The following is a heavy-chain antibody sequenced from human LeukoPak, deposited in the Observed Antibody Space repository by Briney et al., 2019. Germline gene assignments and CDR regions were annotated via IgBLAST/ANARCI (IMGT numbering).Heavy chain of an antibody. CDR2: IKEDGTTI. Sequence: PGGSLRLSCAASGFTFSNAWMSWVRQAPGKGLEWVANIKEDGTTIYYVDSVKGRFTISRDNAKNSLYLQMNSVRDEDTAVYYCARVVDYGWFDPWGQGTLVAVSS. V-gene: IGHV3-7*01. D-gene: IGHD3-16*01. J-gene: IGHJ5*02. CDR1: GFTFSNAW. CDR3: ARVVDYGWFDP.